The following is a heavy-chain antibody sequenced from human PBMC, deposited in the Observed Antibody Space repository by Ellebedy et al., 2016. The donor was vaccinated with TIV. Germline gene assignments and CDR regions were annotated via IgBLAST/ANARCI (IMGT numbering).Heavy chain of an antibody. CDR2: IYYSGST. J-gene: IGHJ6*02. D-gene: IGHD4-23*01. CDR3: ARSRWGPGGMDV. CDR1: GGSISSGGYY. V-gene: IGHV4-31*03. Sequence: SETLSLTXTVSGGSISSGGYYWSWIRQHPGKGLEWIGYIYYSGSTYYNPSLKSRVTISVDTSKNQFSLKLSSVTAADTAVYYCARSRWGPGGMDVWGQGTTVTVSS.